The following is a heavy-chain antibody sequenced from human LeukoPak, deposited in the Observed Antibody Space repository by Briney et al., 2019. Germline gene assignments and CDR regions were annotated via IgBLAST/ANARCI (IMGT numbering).Heavy chain of an antibody. D-gene: IGHD5-24*01. Sequence: GGSLRLSCEASGFTFGRSAMTWVRQTPGKGLEWFSSISSSGNTYYTDSVKGRFTISRDNSKNLVNLQMNSLRAEDTAIYYCVKGRMSEDGLDFWGQGSLVTVSS. V-gene: IGHV3-23*01. CDR1: GFTFGRSA. CDR2: ISSSGNT. CDR3: VKGRMSEDGLDF. J-gene: IGHJ4*02.